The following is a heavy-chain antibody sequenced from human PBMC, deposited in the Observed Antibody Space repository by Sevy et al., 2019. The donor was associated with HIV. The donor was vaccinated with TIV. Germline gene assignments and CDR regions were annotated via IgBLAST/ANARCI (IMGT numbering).Heavy chain of an antibody. CDR3: ARAPNSHIAGLAFDI. Sequence: ASVKVSCKASGYSFTSYGISWVRQAPGQGLEWMGWISVYNGNTNYARKLQGRVTMTTDTSTSTAYMELRSLRSDDTAVYYCARAPNSHIAGLAFDIWGHGTMVTVSS. CDR1: GYSFTSYG. V-gene: IGHV1-18*04. D-gene: IGHD6-13*01. CDR2: ISVYNGNT. J-gene: IGHJ3*02.